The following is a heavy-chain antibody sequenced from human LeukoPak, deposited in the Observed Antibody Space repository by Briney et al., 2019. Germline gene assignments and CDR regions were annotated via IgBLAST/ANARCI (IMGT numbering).Heavy chain of an antibody. J-gene: IGHJ4*02. D-gene: IGHD6-13*01. V-gene: IGHV3-48*02. CDR1: GFTFSSYS. CDR2: ISSSSSTI. Sequence: GGSLRLSCAASGFTFSSYSMNWVRQAPGKGLEWVSYISSSSSTIYYADSVKGRFTISRDNAKNSLYLQMNSLRDEGTAVYYCARDTNIAAAGDRFDYWGQGTLVTVSS. CDR3: ARDTNIAAAGDRFDY.